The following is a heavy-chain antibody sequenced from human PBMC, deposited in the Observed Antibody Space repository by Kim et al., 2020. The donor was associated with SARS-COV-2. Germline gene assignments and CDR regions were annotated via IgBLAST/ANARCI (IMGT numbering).Heavy chain of an antibody. J-gene: IGHJ4*02. CDR1: GFTFSNVW. Sequence: GGSLRLSCAASGFTFSNVWMTWVRQVPGKGLEWVARIQRKIDNERTDYAAPVRGRFAISRDDSKTTLYLQMSRLKIEDTGVYYCVTGDCTGGSCHFFDFWGQGTQVTVSS. CDR2: IQRKIDNERT. CDR3: VTGDCTGGSCHFFDF. V-gene: IGHV3-15*01. D-gene: IGHD2-15*01.